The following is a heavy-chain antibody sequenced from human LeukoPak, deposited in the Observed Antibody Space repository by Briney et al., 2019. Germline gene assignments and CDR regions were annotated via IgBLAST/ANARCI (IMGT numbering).Heavy chain of an antibody. V-gene: IGHV3-23*01. CDR3: AKVHRAYYDILTGYLPSPYFDY. CDR2: ISGSGGST. Sequence: PGGSLRLSCAASGFTFSSYAMSWVRQAPGKGLEWVSAISGSGGSTYYADSVKGRFTISRDNSKNTLYLQMNSLRAEDTAVYYCAKVHRAYYDILTGYLPSPYFDYWGQGTLVTVSS. J-gene: IGHJ4*02. CDR1: GFTFSSYA. D-gene: IGHD3-9*01.